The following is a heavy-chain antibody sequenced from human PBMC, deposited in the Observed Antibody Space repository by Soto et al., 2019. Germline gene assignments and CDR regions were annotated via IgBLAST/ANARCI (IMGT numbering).Heavy chain of an antibody. D-gene: IGHD3-16*01. J-gene: IGHJ4*02. CDR3: ARRSGGGAIAFDY. V-gene: IGHV4-39*01. CDR2: IYYSGST. Sequence: QLQLQESGPGLVKPSETLSLTCTVSGGSISSSSYYWGWIRQPPGKGLEWIGSIYYSGSTYYNPSLKSRVTISVDTSKNQFSLKLSSVTAADTAVYYCARRSGGGAIAFDYWGQGTLVTVSS. CDR1: GGSISSSSYY.